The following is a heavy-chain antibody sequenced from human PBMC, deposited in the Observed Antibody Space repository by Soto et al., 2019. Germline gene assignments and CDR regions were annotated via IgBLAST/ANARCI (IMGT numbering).Heavy chain of an antibody. CDR2: IYYSGST. J-gene: IGHJ6*03. D-gene: IGHD3-10*01. CDR3: ARRQSVYYYGSGSYYPTRGLDYYYYMDV. Sequence: SETLSLTCTVSGGSISSSSYYWGWIRQPPGEGLEWIGSIYYSGSTYYNPSLKSRVTISVDTSKNQFSLKLSSVTAADTAVYYCARRQSVYYYGSGSYYPTRGLDYYYYMDVWGKGTTVTVSS. V-gene: IGHV4-39*01. CDR1: GGSISSSSYY.